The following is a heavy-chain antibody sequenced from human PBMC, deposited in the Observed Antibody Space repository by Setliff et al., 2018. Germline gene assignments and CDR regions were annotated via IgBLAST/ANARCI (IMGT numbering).Heavy chain of an antibody. CDR3: TRSRGPRVVLAADFDF. V-gene: IGHV1-18*01. J-gene: IGHJ4*02. CDR1: GYTFTNYG. CDR2: ISAYNGDT. D-gene: IGHD3-16*01. Sequence: GASVKVSCQASGYTFTNYGINWVRQAPGQRLEWVGWISAYNGDTNYAQKFQGRVTMTRDTSTSTVNMELRSLTSDDTAVYFCTRSRGPRVVLAADFDFWGQGTLVTVSS.